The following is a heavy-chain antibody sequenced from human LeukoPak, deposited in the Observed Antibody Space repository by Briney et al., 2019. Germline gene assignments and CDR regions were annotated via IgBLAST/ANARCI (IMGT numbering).Heavy chain of an antibody. CDR2: IRRKANSYTT. Sequence: PGGSLRLSCAASGFTFSDHYMDWVRQAPGKGLEWVGRIRRKANSYTTEYAASVEGRFTISRDDSKNSLYLQMNSLKSEDTAIYYCARMNRGGESDYWGQGTLVTVSS. J-gene: IGHJ4*02. CDR3: ARMNRGGESDY. V-gene: IGHV3-72*01. D-gene: IGHD1-14*01. CDR1: GFTFSDHY.